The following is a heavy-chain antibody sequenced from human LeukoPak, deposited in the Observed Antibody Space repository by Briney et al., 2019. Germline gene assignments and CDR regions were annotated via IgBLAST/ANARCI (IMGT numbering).Heavy chain of an antibody. V-gene: IGHV4-4*07. CDR1: GGSIRGYF. D-gene: IGHD3-16*01. J-gene: IGHJ4*02. CDR3: AREPLQAGGFDF. Sequence: SETLSLTCTVSGGSIRGYFWSWIRQPAGKGLEWFGRIYTSGSTDYTPSLKSRVTMSVDTSQNRFFLKLTSVTAADTAVYYCAREPLQAGGFDFWGQGTLVSVSS. CDR2: IYTSGST.